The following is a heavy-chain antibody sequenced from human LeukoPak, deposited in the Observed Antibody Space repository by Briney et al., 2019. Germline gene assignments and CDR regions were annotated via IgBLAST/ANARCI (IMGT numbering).Heavy chain of an antibody. CDR1: GGSISSYY. CDR3: ARGPIPAAAGTGWFDP. V-gene: IGHV4-59*01. D-gene: IGHD6-13*01. J-gene: IGHJ5*02. Sequence: TSETLSLTCTVSGGSISSYYWSWIRQPPGKGLEWIGYIYYSGSTNYNPSLKSRVTISVDTSKNQFSLKLSSVTAADTAVYYCARGPIPAAAGTGWFDPWGQGTLVTVSS. CDR2: IYYSGST.